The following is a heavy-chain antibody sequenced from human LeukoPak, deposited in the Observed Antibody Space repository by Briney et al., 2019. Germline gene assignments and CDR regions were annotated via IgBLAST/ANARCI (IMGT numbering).Heavy chain of an antibody. CDR2: ISAYNGNT. V-gene: IGHV1-18*01. CDR1: GYTFTSYG. CDR3: ARDGIAAAGGGGNYYYYGMDV. Sequence: ASVKVSCKASGYTFTSYGISWVRQAPGQGLEWMGWISAYNGNTNYAQKLQGRVTMTTDTSTSTAYMELRSPRSDDTAVYYCARDGIAAAGGGGNYYYYGMDVWGQGTTVTVSS. D-gene: IGHD6-13*01. J-gene: IGHJ6*02.